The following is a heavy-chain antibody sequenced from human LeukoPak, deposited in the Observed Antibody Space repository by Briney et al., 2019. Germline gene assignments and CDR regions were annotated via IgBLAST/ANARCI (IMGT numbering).Heavy chain of an antibody. CDR2: IYYSGST. Sequence: SETLSLTCTVSGGSISSYYWSWIRQPPGKGLEWIGYIYYSGSTNYNPSLKSRVTISVDTSKNQFSLKLSSVTAADTAVYYCARLAYWDFWSGYYGGYYYYYMDVWGKGTTVTVSS. D-gene: IGHD3-3*01. CDR3: ARLAYWDFWSGYYGGYYYYYMDV. J-gene: IGHJ6*03. V-gene: IGHV4-59*12. CDR1: GGSISSYY.